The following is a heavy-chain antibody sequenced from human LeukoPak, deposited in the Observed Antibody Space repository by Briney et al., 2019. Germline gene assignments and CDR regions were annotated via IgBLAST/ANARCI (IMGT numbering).Heavy chain of an antibody. D-gene: IGHD3-3*01. CDR1: GFTFSSYS. CDR3: ARARVLEWLFAYFDY. V-gene: IGHV3-21*01. CDR2: IGSSSSYI. J-gene: IGHJ4*02. Sequence: GGSLRLSCAASGFTFSSYSMHWVRQAPGKGLEWVSFIGSSSSYIHYSDSVKGRFTISRDNAKNSVHLQMNSLRAEDTAVYYCARARVLEWLFAYFDYWGQGTLVTVSS.